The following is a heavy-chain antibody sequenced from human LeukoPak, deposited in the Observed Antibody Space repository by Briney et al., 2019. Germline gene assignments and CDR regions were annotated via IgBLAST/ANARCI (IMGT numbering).Heavy chain of an antibody. J-gene: IGHJ4*02. Sequence: PGRSLRLSCAASGFTFSSYGMHWVRQAPGKGLEWVAIISYDGGKKDYVDSVKGRFTISRDNSKNTLYLQMNSLRAEDTAVYYCAKGMLARLGEGIFDYWGQGTLVTVSS. CDR2: ISYDGGKK. CDR1: GFTFSSYG. V-gene: IGHV3-30*18. CDR3: AKGMLARLGEGIFDY. D-gene: IGHD3-16*01.